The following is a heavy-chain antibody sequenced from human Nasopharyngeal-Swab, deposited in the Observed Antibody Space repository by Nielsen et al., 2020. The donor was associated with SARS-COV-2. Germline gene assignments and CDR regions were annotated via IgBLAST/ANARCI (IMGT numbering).Heavy chain of an antibody. CDR1: GFTFSDYA. CDR3: AKEMFKYGSGVSSDGFDV. J-gene: IGHJ3*01. D-gene: IGHD3-10*01. Sequence: GGSLRLSCAASGFTFSDYAIHWVRQAPGKGLEWVAVVSYDESDQYYSDSVKGRFTISRDTSKKMVYLQMSSLRPEDTGLYYCAKEMFKYGSGVSSDGFDVWGQGTMVTVTS. V-gene: IGHV3-30*18. CDR2: VSYDESDQ.